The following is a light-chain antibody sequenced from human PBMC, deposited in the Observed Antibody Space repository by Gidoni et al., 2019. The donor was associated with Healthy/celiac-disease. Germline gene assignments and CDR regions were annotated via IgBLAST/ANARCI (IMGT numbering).Light chain of an antibody. CDR1: QSVLYSSNNKNY. CDR2: WAS. CDR3: QQYYGT. J-gene: IGKJ1*01. Sequence: DIVMTQSPDSLAVSLGERATINCKSSQSVLYSSNNKNYLALYPQKPGQPPKLLIYWASTRESGVPDLFSGSGSGTDFTLTISSLQAEDVAVYYCQQYYGTFGQGTKVEIK. V-gene: IGKV4-1*01.